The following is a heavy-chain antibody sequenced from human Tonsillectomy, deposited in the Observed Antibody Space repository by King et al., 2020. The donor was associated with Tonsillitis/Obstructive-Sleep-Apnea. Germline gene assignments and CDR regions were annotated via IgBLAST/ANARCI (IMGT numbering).Heavy chain of an antibody. Sequence: VQLPQWGAGLLKPSENLSVTCAVYGGSFSGYYWSWIRQPPGKGLEWIGEINHSGSTNYNPSLKSRVTISLDMSKNQFSLKLTSVTAADTAVYYCARLDIAVVPAAMGDAFDIWGQGTMVTVSS. CDR1: GGSFSGYY. D-gene: IGHD2-2*03. J-gene: IGHJ3*02. CDR2: INHSGST. V-gene: IGHV4-34*01. CDR3: ARLDIAVVPAAMGDAFDI.